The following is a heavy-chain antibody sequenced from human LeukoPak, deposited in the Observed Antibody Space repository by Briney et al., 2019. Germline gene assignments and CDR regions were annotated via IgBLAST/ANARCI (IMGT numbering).Heavy chain of an antibody. CDR2: ISDSGGST. CDR3: AKANYHDSSGYHENLDY. J-gene: IGHJ4*02. CDR1: GFTFSSYA. D-gene: IGHD3-22*01. V-gene: IGHV3-23*01. Sequence: GGSLRLSCAASGFTFSSYAMSWVRQAPGQGLEWVSAISDSGGSTYHADSVKGRFTISRDNSKNTLYLQMDSLRAEDAAVYYCAKANYHDSSGYHENLDYWGQGTLVTVSS.